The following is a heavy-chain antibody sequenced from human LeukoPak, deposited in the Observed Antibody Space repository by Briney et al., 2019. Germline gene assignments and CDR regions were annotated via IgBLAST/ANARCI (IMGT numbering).Heavy chain of an antibody. CDR2: ISYDGSNK. CDR3: ARDRGLTVYYYYGMDV. D-gene: IGHD2-21*02. Sequence: PGGSLRLSCAASGFTFSSYGMHWVRQAPGKGLDWVAVISYDGSNKYYVDSVKGRFTISRDNSKNMLYLQTNSLRAEDTAVYYCARDRGLTVYYYYGMDVWGQGTTVTVS. J-gene: IGHJ6*02. V-gene: IGHV3-30*03. CDR1: GFTFSSYG.